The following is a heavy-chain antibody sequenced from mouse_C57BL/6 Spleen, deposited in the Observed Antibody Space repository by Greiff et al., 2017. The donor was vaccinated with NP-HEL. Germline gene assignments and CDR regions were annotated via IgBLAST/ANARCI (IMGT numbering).Heavy chain of an antibody. Sequence: EVKLEESGPGLVKPSQSLSLTCSVTGYSITSGYYWNWIRQFPGNKLEWMGYISYDGSNNYNPSLKNRISITRDTSKNQFFLKLNSVTTEDTATYYCARGLTVYYYAMDYWGQGTSVTVSS. CDR2: ISYDGSN. D-gene: IGHD4-1*01. J-gene: IGHJ4*01. CDR3: ARGLTVYYYAMDY. CDR1: GYSITSGYY. V-gene: IGHV3-6*01.